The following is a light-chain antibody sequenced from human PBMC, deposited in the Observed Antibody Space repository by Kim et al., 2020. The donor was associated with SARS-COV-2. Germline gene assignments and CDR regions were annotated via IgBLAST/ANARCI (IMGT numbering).Light chain of an antibody. V-gene: IGKV3-15*01. CDR2: DAS. J-gene: IGKJ2*01. Sequence: EVVMTQSPDILSVSPGEGATLSCRASQSVRTNLAWYQHKPGQAPRLLISDASTRAPGIPARFSGGGSETEFTLSISGLQSEDFAVYYCQHYSDWPQFGQGTKLEI. CDR3: QHYSDWPQ. CDR1: QSVRTN.